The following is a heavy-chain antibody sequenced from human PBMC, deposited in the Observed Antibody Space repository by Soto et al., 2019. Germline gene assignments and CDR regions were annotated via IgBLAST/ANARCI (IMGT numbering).Heavy chain of an antibody. D-gene: IGHD2-8*01. CDR1: GFTFSSYA. CDR2: ISGSGGST. V-gene: IGHV3-23*01. Sequence: GGSLRLSCAASGFTFSSYAMSWVRQAPGNGLEWVSAISGSGGSTYYADYVKGRFTISRDNSKNTLYLQMNSLRAEDMAVYYCAKDLGIIVPYYYGMDVWGQGTTVTVSS. J-gene: IGHJ6*02. CDR3: AKDLGIIVPYYYGMDV.